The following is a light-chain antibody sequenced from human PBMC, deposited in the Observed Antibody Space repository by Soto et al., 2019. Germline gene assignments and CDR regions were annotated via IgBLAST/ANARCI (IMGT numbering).Light chain of an antibody. CDR3: KQYGSSPWT. J-gene: IGKJ1*01. Sequence: EIVMTQSPATLSLSPGERATLSCRASQTIDNTLAWYQRKPGQAPRLLIYDAYTRATGIQDRFSGSGSGTDFALTTRRLEPEDFAVYYCKQYGSSPWTFGQGTKVDI. V-gene: IGKV3-20*01. CDR1: QTIDNT. CDR2: DAY.